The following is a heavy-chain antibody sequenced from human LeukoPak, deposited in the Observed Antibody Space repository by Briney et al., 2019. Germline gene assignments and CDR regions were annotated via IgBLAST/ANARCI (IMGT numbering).Heavy chain of an antibody. CDR2: ISSSSSYI. CDR3: VPYNWNYALNY. D-gene: IGHD1-7*01. Sequence: GGSLRLSCAASGFTFSSYSMNWVRQAPGKGLEWVSSISSSSSYIYYADSVKGRFTISRDNAKNTLYLQMNSLRAEDTAVYYCVPYNWNYALNYWGQGTLVAVSS. J-gene: IGHJ4*02. CDR1: GFTFSSYS. V-gene: IGHV3-21*01.